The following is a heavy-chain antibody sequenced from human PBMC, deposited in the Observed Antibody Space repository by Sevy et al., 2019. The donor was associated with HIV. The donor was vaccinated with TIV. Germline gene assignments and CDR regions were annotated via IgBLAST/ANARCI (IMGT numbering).Heavy chain of an antibody. D-gene: IGHD3-3*01. Sequence: GGSLRLSCAASGFTFSDYYMSWIRQAPGKGLEWVSYISSSGSTIDYADSVKGRFTISRDNAKNSLYLQMNSLRAEVSAVYYCAREEDEFWSGYAKDDYYYGMDVWGQGTTVTVSS. CDR1: GFTFSDYY. J-gene: IGHJ6*02. V-gene: IGHV3-11*01. CDR3: AREEDEFWSGYAKDDYYYGMDV. CDR2: ISSSGSTI.